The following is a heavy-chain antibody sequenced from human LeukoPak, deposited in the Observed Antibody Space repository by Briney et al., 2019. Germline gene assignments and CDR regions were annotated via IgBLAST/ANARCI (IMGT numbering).Heavy chain of an antibody. D-gene: IGHD1-1*01. J-gene: IGHJ4*02. V-gene: IGHV3-23*01. CDR2: IGGGIDDL. Sequence: TGGSLRLSCVASGFPFSKYAMTWVRQAPGKRLEGVSTIGGGIDDLYYAEAVKGRFTISRDNSKDTLYLQLNSLRAEDTAVYYCAKDFGNGHTPDYWGQGTLVTVSS. CDR3: AKDFGNGHTPDY. CDR1: GFPFSKYA.